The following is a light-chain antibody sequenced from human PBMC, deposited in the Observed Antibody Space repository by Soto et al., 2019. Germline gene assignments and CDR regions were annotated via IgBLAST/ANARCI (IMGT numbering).Light chain of an antibody. J-gene: IGKJ4*01. Sequence: DIVMTQSPDSLAVSLGERATINCKSSQSVLYSSNNKNYLAWYQQKPGQPPILLIYWASARKSGVPDRFSGSGSGTDFTLTISSLQAEDVAVYYCQQYYSTPLTFGGGTKVDIK. CDR2: WAS. CDR3: QQYYSTPLT. CDR1: QSVLYSSNNKNY. V-gene: IGKV4-1*01.